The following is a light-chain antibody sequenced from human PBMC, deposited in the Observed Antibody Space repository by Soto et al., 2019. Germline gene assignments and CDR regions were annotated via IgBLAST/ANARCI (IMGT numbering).Light chain of an antibody. V-gene: IGLV2-14*01. CDR1: SSDVGGYNY. Sequence: QSALTQPASVSGSPGQSITISCTGTSSDVGGYNYVSWYQQHPGKAPKLMIYDVNTRPSGVSKRFSGSKSGNTASLTISGLQAEDEADYYCSSDTSSISFGGGTKLTVL. CDR3: SSDTSSIS. J-gene: IGLJ2*01. CDR2: DVN.